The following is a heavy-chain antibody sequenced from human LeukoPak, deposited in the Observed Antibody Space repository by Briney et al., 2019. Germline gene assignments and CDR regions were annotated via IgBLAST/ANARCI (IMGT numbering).Heavy chain of an antibody. Sequence: AASVKVSCKASGYTFTGYYMHWVRQAPGQGLEWMGWINPNSGGTNYAQKFQGRVTMTRDTSISTAYMELSRLRSDDTAVYYCARGDDFWRYYFDYWGQETLVTVSS. CDR1: GYTFTGYY. CDR3: ARGDDFWRYYFDY. V-gene: IGHV1-2*02. J-gene: IGHJ4*02. D-gene: IGHD3-3*01. CDR2: INPNSGGT.